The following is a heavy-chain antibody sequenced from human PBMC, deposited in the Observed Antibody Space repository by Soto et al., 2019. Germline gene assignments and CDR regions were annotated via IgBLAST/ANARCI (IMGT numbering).Heavy chain of an antibody. Sequence: GGSLRLDCAAAVFTVSTHTVHWVRQAPGRGLEGVEVISDEGKNLYYAYSGKGRFTISRDNSKNTLYLQMNSLRPADTAVYYCVRDQTHILVWFGDLPGTIFDDWGQVALVTVSS. CDR2: ISDEGKNL. J-gene: IGHJ4*02. V-gene: IGHV3-30*04. CDR3: VRDQTHILVWFGDLPGTIFDD. D-gene: IGHD3-10*01. CDR1: VFTVSTHT.